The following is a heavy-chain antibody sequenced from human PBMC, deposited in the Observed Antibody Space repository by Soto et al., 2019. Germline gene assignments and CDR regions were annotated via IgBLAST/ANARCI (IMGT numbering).Heavy chain of an antibody. Sequence: QVQLVQSGAEVKKPGASVKVSCKASGYTFTSYGISWVRQAPGQGLEWMGWISAYNGNTNYAQKLQGRVTMTTDTATSTVSMELRSLRSDDTAVYYCARFPLLRYVDGLLFGAGGYYYYYGMDVLGQGTTVTVSS. CDR2: ISAYNGNT. D-gene: IGHD3-9*01. J-gene: IGHJ6*02. CDR3: ARFPLLRYVDGLLFGAGGYYYYYGMDV. CDR1: GYTFTSYG. V-gene: IGHV1-18*01.